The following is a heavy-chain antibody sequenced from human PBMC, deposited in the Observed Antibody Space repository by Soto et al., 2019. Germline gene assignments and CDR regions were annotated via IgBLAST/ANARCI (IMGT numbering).Heavy chain of an antibody. J-gene: IGHJ4*02. CDR2: ISYDGSNK. Sequence: GGSLRLSCAASGFTFSSYGMHWVRQAPGKGLEWVAVISYDGSNKYYADSVKGRFTISRDNSKNTLYLQMNSLRAEDTAVYYCAKDPAWYYDYGDYMDYWGQGTLVTVSS. CDR1: GFTFSSYG. CDR3: AKDPAWYYDYGDYMDY. D-gene: IGHD3-3*01. V-gene: IGHV3-30*18.